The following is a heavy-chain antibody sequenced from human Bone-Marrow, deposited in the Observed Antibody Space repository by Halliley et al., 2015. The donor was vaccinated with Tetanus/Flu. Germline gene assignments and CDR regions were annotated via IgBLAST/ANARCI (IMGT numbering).Heavy chain of an antibody. D-gene: IGHD3-22*01. J-gene: IGHJ4*02. CDR2: ISYSGST. V-gene: IGHV4-31*02. Sequence: FISYSGSTYYNPSLNGRVTISLDTSNRQFSLTLTSVAAADTAMYYCAREGSDYYDNSAYYYFDFWGQGTLVTVSS. CDR3: AREGSDYYDNSAYYYFDF.